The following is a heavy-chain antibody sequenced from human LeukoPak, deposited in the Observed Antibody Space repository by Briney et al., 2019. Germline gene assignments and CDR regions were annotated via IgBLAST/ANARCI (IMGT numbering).Heavy chain of an antibody. CDR3: ARVAGGRDAFDI. V-gene: IGHV1-69*05. CDR1: GGTFSSYA. D-gene: IGHD6-19*01. Sequence: ASVKVSCKASGGTFSSYAISWVRQAPGQGLEWMGGIIPIFGTANYAQKFQGRVTITTDESTSTAYMELSSLRSDDTAVYYCARVAGGRDAFDIWGQGTMVTVSS. J-gene: IGHJ3*02. CDR2: IIPIFGTA.